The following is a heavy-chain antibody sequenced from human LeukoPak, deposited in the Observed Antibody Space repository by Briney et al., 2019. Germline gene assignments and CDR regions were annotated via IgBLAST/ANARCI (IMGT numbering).Heavy chain of an antibody. CDR2: IYYSGST. D-gene: IGHD3-9*01. CDR1: GGSISSGGYY. V-gene: IGHV4-31*03. Sequence: TLSLTCTVSGGSISSGGYYWSWIRQHPGKGLEWIGYIYYSGSTYYNPSLKSRVTISVDTSKNQFSLKLSSVTAADTAVYYCARADILTGSGGYFDYWGQGTLVTVSS. CDR3: ARADILTGSGGYFDY. J-gene: IGHJ4*02.